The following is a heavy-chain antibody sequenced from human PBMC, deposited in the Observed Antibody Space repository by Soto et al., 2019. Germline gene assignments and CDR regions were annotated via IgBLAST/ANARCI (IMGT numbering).Heavy chain of an antibody. CDR3: ARAHYYDSSGYYDY. D-gene: IGHD3-22*01. CDR1: GGSFSGYY. CDR2: INHSGST. J-gene: IGHJ4*02. Sequence: SETLSLTCAVYGGSFSGYYWSWIRQPPGKGLEWIGEINHSGSTNYNPSLKSRVTISVDTSKNQFSLKLSSLTAADTTVYYCARAHYYDSSGYYDYWGQGTLVTVSS. V-gene: IGHV4-34*01.